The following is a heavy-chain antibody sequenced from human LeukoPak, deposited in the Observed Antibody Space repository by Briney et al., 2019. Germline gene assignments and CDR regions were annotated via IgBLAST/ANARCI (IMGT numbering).Heavy chain of an antibody. Sequence: SETLSLTSTVSGGSISSYYWSWIRQPPGKGLEWIGYIYYSGSTNYNPSLKSRVTISVDTSKNQFSLNLSSVTAADTAVYYCARERSGYLYYFDYWGQGTLVTVSS. D-gene: IGHD3-22*01. CDR2: IYYSGST. J-gene: IGHJ4*02. CDR3: ARERSGYLYYFDY. CDR1: GGSISSYY. V-gene: IGHV4-59*12.